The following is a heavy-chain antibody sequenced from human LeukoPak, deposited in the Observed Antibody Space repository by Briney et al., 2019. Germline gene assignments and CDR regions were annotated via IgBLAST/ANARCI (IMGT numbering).Heavy chain of an antibody. D-gene: IGHD1-26*01. CDR3: ARHSPVGIFYFDY. V-gene: IGHV4-34*01. CDR1: GGSFSGYY. J-gene: IGHJ4*02. Sequence: SETLSLTCAVYGGSFSGYYWSWIRQPPGKGLEWIGEINHSGSTNYNPSLKSRVSIAVDTSKNQCSLKLSSVTAADTDVYYCARHSPVGIFYFDYGGQGTVVTVSS. CDR2: INHSGST.